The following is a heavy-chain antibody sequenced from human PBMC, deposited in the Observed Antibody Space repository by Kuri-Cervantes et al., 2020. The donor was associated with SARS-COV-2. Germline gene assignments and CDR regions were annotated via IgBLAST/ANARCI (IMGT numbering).Heavy chain of an antibody. V-gene: IGHV3-30-3*01. J-gene: IGHJ4*02. D-gene: IGHD5-24*01. Sequence: GGSLRLSCAASGFTFSSYAMHWVRQAPGKGLEWVAVISYDGSNKYYADSVKGRFTISRDNSKNTLYLQMNSLRAEDMAVYYCAKDPRRWLQISVSYFDYWGQGTLVTVSS. CDR3: AKDPRRWLQISVSYFDY. CDR2: ISYDGSNK. CDR1: GFTFSSYA.